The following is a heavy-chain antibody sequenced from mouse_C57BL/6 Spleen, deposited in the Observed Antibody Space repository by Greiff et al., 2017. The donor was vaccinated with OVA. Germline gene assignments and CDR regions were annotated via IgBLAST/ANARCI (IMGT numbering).Heavy chain of an antibody. Sequence: EVLPVASGGCFVKPGGSLQPSCAASGLTFSSYSMSWVRQTPEKRLAWVATISGGGGYTYYPDSVTGRFTISRDNAKNTLYLQRSSMRTEDTAVYYCARHLNCYFYYWGQGTTLTVSS. J-gene: IGHJ2*01. CDR3: ARHLNCYFYY. V-gene: IGHV5-9*01. CDR2: ISGGGGYT. D-gene: IGHD4-1*01. CDR1: GLTFSSYS.